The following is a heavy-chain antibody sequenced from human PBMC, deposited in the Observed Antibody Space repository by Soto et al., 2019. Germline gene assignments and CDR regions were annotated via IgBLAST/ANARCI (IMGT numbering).Heavy chain of an antibody. V-gene: IGHV1-18*04. CDR2: ISAYNGNT. D-gene: IGHD3-22*01. Sequence: ASVKVSCKASGYTFTSYGISWVRQAPGQGLEWMGWISAYNGNTNYAQKLQGRVTMTTDTSTSTAYMELRSLRSDDTAVYYCAAGREYYYDSSGYHYYYGMDVWGQGTTVTVSS. CDR3: AAGREYYYDSSGYHYYYGMDV. J-gene: IGHJ6*02. CDR1: GYTFTSYG.